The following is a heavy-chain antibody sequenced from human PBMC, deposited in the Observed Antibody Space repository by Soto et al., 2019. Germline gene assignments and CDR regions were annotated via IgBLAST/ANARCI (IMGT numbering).Heavy chain of an antibody. CDR1: GGSIRSYY. CDR3: ARDTLYGDYVGGAFDI. Sequence: QVQLQESGPGLVKPSETLSLTCTVSGGSIRSYYWSWIRQPPGKGLEWIGYIYYSGSTNYNPSLKSRVTISVDTSKNQFSLKLSSVTAADTAVYYCARDTLYGDYVGGAFDIWGQGTMVTVSS. CDR2: IYYSGST. D-gene: IGHD4-17*01. J-gene: IGHJ3*02. V-gene: IGHV4-59*01.